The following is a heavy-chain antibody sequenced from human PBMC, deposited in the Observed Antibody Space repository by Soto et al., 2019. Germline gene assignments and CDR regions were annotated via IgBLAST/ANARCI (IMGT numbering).Heavy chain of an antibody. CDR2: IMPVFDTT. J-gene: IGHJ6*02. CDR1: GGTFNNFA. Sequence: QVQLVQSGAEVRKPGSSVKVSCQTSGGTFNNFAFTWVRQAPGQGLEWLGGIMPVFDTTNYAASFQGRITITADDLRNTVYMEMKTLRFDDTAVYYCATATISPVSATFHHYGMDVWDQGTTVTVSS. CDR3: ATATISPVSATFHHYGMDV. V-gene: IGHV1-69*01. D-gene: IGHD6-25*01.